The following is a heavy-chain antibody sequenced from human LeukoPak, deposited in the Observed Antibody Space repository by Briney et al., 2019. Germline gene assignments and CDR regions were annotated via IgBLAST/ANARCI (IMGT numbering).Heavy chain of an antibody. Sequence: GGSLRLSCAASGFTFSSYVMHWVRQAPGKGLEWVAIISYDGSNEYYADSVKGRFTISRDNSKNTLYMQMNSLRAADTAVYYCARDKGPSFLSSFYYWGQGTLVTVSS. V-gene: IGHV3-30*04. CDR1: GFTFSSYV. CDR3: ARDKGPSFLSSFYY. J-gene: IGHJ4*02. CDR2: ISYDGSNE.